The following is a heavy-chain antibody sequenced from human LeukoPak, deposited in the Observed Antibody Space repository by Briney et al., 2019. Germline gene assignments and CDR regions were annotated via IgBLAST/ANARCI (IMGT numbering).Heavy chain of an antibody. CDR2: INPNSGGT. Sequence: ASVKVSCKASGYTFTGYYMHWVRQAPGQGLEWMGWINPNSGGTNYAQKFQGRVTMTRDTSISTAYMELSRLRSDDTAVYYCARVVHIVATITHQNYYYMDVWGKGTTVTVSS. J-gene: IGHJ6*03. CDR3: ARVVHIVATITHQNYYYMDV. CDR1: GYTFTGYY. V-gene: IGHV1-2*02. D-gene: IGHD5-12*01.